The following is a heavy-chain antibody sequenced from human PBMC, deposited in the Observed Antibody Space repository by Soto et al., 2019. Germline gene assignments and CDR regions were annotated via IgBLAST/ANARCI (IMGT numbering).Heavy chain of an antibody. J-gene: IGHJ6*02. D-gene: IGHD6-13*01. V-gene: IGHV5-51*01. CDR2: IYPGDSDT. Sequence: LGESLKISCKGSGYSFTSYWIGWVRQMPGKGLEWMGIIYPGDSDTRYSPSFQGQVTISADKSISTAYLQWSSLKASDTAMYYCARQHLSGTWQQHGMDVWGQGTTVTVSS. CDR3: ARQHLSGTWQQHGMDV. CDR1: GYSFTSYW.